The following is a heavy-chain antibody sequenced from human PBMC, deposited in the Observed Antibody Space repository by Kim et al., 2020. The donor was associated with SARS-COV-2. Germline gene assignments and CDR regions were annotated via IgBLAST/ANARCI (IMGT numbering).Heavy chain of an antibody. Sequence: GGSLRLSCAASGFTFSGSTMHWVRQASGKGLEWVGRIRSKANNYATAYAASVKNRFTISRDDSKSTAYLQMNSLKTEDTAVYYCTRANPTAGGWYDAFDIWGQGTKVTVSS. V-gene: IGHV3-73*01. CDR3: TRANPTAGGWYDAFDI. CDR2: IRSKANNYAT. D-gene: IGHD6-19*01. J-gene: IGHJ3*02. CDR1: GFTFSGST.